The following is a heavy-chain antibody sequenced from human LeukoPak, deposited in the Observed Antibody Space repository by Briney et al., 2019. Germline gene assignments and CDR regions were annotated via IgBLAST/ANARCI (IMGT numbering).Heavy chain of an antibody. CDR3: ARWDFGDDAFDI. J-gene: IGHJ3*02. CDR2: INPNSGGT. V-gene: IGHV1-2*02. CDR1: GYTFTGYY. Sequence: RASVKVSCKASGYTFTGYYMHWVRQAPGQGLEWMGWINPNSGGTNYAQKFQGRVTMTRDTSISTAYMELSRLRSDDTAVYYCARWDFGDDAFDIWGQGTMVTVSS. D-gene: IGHD3-10*01.